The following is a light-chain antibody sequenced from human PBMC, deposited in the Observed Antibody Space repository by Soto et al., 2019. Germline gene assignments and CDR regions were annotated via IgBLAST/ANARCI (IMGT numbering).Light chain of an antibody. V-gene: IGKV1-5*03. J-gene: IGKJ1*01. Sequence: DIQMTQSPSTLSAFVGERVTISCRASQSIGYWLAWYQQKPGEAPVLLIERTSSLQSGVPSRFFGSGSGTDFTLTSTSLHADYVGNYYCQQYSRYWTFGPGTKVEI. CDR2: RTS. CDR1: QSIGYW. CDR3: QQYSRYWT.